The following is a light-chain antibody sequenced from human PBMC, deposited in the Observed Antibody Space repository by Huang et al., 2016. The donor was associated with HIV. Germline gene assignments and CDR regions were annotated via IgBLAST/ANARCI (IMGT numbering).Light chain of an antibody. CDR3: QQYGNSPRT. V-gene: IGKV3-20*01. CDR2: GTS. J-gene: IGKJ2*01. Sequence: EIVLTQSPGTLSLSPGERATLSCRASQSISSSYLAWYQQKPGQAPRRLIYGTSSRATGIPDKFSGSGSGTDFTLTIRRLEPEDFAVYYCQQYGNSPRTFGQGTKLEIK. CDR1: QSISSSY.